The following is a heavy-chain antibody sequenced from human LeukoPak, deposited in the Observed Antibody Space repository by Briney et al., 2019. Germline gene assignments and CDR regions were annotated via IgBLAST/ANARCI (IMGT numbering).Heavy chain of an antibody. CDR3: ARDNMGFDY. Sequence: GGSLRLSCAASGFTFSSNDMNWVRQAPGKGLEWVSYITSSSSSIYYADSVKGRFTISRDNAKDSLYLQMNSLRAEDTAVYYCARDNMGFDYWGQGTLVTVYS. V-gene: IGHV3-48*01. D-gene: IGHD2/OR15-2a*01. CDR1: GFTFSSND. CDR2: ITSSSSSI. J-gene: IGHJ4*02.